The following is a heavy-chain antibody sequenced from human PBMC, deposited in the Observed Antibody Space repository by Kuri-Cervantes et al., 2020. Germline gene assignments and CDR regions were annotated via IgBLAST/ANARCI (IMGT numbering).Heavy chain of an antibody. J-gene: IGHJ4*02. CDR1: GFTFSSYG. CDR3: ARDTRWFGELLFVY. CDR2: IRHDGSNK. V-gene: IGHV3-30*02. Sequence: GGSLRLSCAASGFTFSSYGMHWVRQAPGKGLEWVAFIRHDGSNKYYADSVKGRFTISRDNSKNTLYLQMNSLRAEDTAVYYCARDTRWFGELLFVYWGQGTLVTVSS. D-gene: IGHD3-10*01.